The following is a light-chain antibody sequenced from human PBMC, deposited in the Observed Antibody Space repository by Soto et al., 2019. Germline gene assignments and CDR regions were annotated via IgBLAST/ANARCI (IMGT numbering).Light chain of an antibody. CDR1: QSVSSTY. CDR3: QQYESSPLT. CDR2: RAS. V-gene: IGKV3-20*01. J-gene: IGKJ4*01. Sequence: EIVLTQSPDTLSLSPGKRATLSCRPSQSVSSTYLAWYQQKPGQAPRLLIYRASTRATGIPDRFSGSGSGTDITLTISRLEPEDFAVYYCQQYESSPLTFGGGTKVEIK.